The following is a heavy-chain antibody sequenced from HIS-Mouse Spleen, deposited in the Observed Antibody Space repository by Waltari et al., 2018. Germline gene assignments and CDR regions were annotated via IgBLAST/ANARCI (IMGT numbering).Heavy chain of an antibody. CDR1: GYTFTSYY. CDR3: ARVFYALGRGADAFDI. J-gene: IGHJ3*02. D-gene: IGHD7-27*01. V-gene: IGHV1-46*01. CDR2: INPRGGST. Sequence: QVQLVQSGAEVKKPGASVKVSCKASGYTFTSYYMHWVRQAPGQGLEWMGIINPRGGSTSYAQKFQGRVTMTRDTSTSTVYMELSSLRSEDTAVYYCARVFYALGRGADAFDIWGQGTMVTVSS.